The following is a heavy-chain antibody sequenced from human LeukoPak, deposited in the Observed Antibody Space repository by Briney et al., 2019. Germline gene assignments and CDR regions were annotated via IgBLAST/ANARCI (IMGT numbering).Heavy chain of an antibody. V-gene: IGHV4-59*01. CDR2: IYYSGST. Sequence: SETLSLTCTVPGGSISTYYWSWIRQPPGKGLEWIGYIYYSGSTNYNPSLKSRVTISVDTSKNQFSLKLSSVTAADTAVYYCARGDDILTGQTWGYLNWGQGTLVTVSS. D-gene: IGHD3-9*01. J-gene: IGHJ4*02. CDR3: ARGDDILTGQTWGYLN. CDR1: GGSISTYY.